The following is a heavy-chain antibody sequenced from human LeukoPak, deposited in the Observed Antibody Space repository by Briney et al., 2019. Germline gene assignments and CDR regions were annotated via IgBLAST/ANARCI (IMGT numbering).Heavy chain of an antibody. CDR2: ISYDGNHK. CDR1: GFTFSSG. D-gene: IGHD1-26*01. V-gene: IGHV3-30*03. CDR3: ARGELHFNTCSFDY. Sequence: GGSLRLSCAASGFTFSSGMHWVRQAPGKGLEWVAVISYDGNHKYYGDSVKGRFTISRDNSRNTLYLQMDSLKTEDTAVYYCARGELHFNTCSFDYWGQGTLVTVSS. J-gene: IGHJ4*02.